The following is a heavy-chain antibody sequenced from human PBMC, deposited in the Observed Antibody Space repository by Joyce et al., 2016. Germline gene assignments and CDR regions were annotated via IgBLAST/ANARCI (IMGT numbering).Heavy chain of an antibody. J-gene: IGHJ6*02. D-gene: IGHD3-10*01. V-gene: IGHV1-8*01. CDR3: VGQLDV. Sequence: QVQLVQSAAEVKKPGASVKVACKATGYTFTSYDINWVRQATGQGLEWMGWMNPNGGNTAYAKKFQGRLTMTRNTSISTVYMELSSLRSEDTAVYYCVGQLDVWGQGTTVTVSS. CDR2: MNPNGGNT. CDR1: GYTFTSYD.